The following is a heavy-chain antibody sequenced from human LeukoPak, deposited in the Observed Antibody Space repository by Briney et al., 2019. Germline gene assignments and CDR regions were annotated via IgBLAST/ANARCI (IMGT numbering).Heavy chain of an antibody. Sequence: GGSLRLSCAASGFTFSTYAMSWVRQAPRKGLEWVSAISGSGDRTYYADSVKGRFTISRDNSKNTLFLQMNSLRAEDTAVYYCARDPPAVRTNTYAWGQGTLVTVSS. V-gene: IGHV3-23*01. D-gene: IGHD4/OR15-4a*01. J-gene: IGHJ5*02. CDR2: ISGSGDRT. CDR1: GFTFSTYA. CDR3: ARDPPAVRTNTYA.